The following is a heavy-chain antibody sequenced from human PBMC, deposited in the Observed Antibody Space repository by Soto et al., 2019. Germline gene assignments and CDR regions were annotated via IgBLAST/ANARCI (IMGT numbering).Heavy chain of an antibody. D-gene: IGHD3-3*02. V-gene: IGHV1-2*02. J-gene: IGHJ5*02. CDR2: INPKNGDT. CDR3: AREAGRSNIAAVLLDP. Sequence: ASVKVSSKTSGYFFNDYHMHWVRKAPGQGLEWMGWINPKNGDTNYAQKFQDRVTMTRDTSISTVYIELSRLTSDDTAVYYCAREAGRSNIAAVLLDPWGQGTLVTVSS. CDR1: GYFFNDYH.